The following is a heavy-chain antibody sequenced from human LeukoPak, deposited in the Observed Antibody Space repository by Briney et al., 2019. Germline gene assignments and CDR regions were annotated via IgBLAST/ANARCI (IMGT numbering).Heavy chain of an antibody. Sequence: PSETLSLTCSVSGGSISSSSYYWGWIRQPPGKGLEWIGSVYYSGSTYYNPSLKSRVTISVDTSKNQFSLKLSSVTAADTAVYYCAKAPGRVPDYWGQGTLVTVSS. J-gene: IGHJ4*02. CDR1: GGSISSSSYY. CDR3: AKAPGRVPDY. V-gene: IGHV4-39*07. CDR2: VYYSGST. D-gene: IGHD1-26*01.